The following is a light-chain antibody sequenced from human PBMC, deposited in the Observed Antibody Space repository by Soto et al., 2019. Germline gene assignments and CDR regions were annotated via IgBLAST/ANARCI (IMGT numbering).Light chain of an antibody. CDR2: GAS. CDR3: QQLNSNPWT. Sequence: DIQMTQSPSSRSASVGDRVTITCRTSQPISDYLNWYQQKPGKAPKLLIYGASTLQSGVPSRFSGSGSGTDFTLTISSLQPEDFASYYCQQLNSNPWTFGQGTKVDIK. CDR1: QPISDY. V-gene: IGKV1-9*01. J-gene: IGKJ1*01.